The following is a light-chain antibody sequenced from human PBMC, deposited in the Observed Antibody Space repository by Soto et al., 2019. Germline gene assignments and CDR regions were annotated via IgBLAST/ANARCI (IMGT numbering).Light chain of an antibody. Sequence: DIVMTQSPDSLAVSLGERATINCKSSQSVLYSSNNKNYLAWYQQKPGQPPKLLIYSASTRESGVPDRFSGSGSGTDFTLTIRSLQAEDVAVYYCQQYYSTPLTFGGGTKVEIK. V-gene: IGKV4-1*01. CDR2: SAS. J-gene: IGKJ4*01. CDR3: QQYYSTPLT. CDR1: QSVLYSSNNKNY.